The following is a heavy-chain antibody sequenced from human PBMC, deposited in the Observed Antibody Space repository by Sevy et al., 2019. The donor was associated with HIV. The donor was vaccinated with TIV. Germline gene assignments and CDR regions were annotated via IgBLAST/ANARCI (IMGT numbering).Heavy chain of an antibody. CDR3: TFSSDYYKYGWDV. Sequence: GGSLRLSCAASGFTFSDAAMHWVRQASGKGLEWLGRMRSKANTFATAYAAPAKGRFTISRDDSKNTAYLNMSSLGTEDTAIYYCTFSSDYYKYGWDVWGQGTTVTVSS. V-gene: IGHV3-73*01. CDR1: GFTFSDAA. CDR2: MRSKANTFAT. D-gene: IGHD6-6*01. J-gene: IGHJ6*02.